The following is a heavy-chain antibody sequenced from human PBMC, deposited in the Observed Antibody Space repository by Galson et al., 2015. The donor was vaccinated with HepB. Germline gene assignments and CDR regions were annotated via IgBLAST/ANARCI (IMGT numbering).Heavy chain of an antibody. Sequence: SVKVSCKASGYTFTGYYMHWVRQAPGQGLEWMGRINPNSGGTNYAQKFQGRVTMTRDTSISTAYMELSRLRSDDTAVYYCARVDNWNGDLDYWGQGTLVTVSS. D-gene: IGHD1-1*01. CDR3: ARVDNWNGDLDY. V-gene: IGHV1-2*06. CDR1: GYTFTGYY. J-gene: IGHJ4*02. CDR2: INPNSGGT.